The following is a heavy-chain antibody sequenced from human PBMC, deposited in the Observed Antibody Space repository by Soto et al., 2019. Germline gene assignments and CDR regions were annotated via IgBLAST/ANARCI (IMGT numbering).Heavy chain of an antibody. Sequence: GGSLRLSCAASGFTFSSYSMNWVRQAPGKGLEWVSYISSSSSTIYYADSVKGRFTISRDNAKNSRYLQMNSLRDEDTAVYYCARSGYYDSSGYPDNNWFDPWGQGTLVTVSS. J-gene: IGHJ5*02. D-gene: IGHD3-22*01. V-gene: IGHV3-48*02. CDR3: ARSGYYDSSGYPDNNWFDP. CDR1: GFTFSSYS. CDR2: ISSSSSTI.